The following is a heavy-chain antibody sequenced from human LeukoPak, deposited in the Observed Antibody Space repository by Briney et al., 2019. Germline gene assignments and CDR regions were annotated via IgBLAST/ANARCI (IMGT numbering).Heavy chain of an antibody. Sequence: GGSLRLSCAASGFTFRSYAMSWVRQAPGKGLEWVSAISGSGGSTYYADSVRGRFTISRDNSKNTLYLQMNSLRAEDTAVYHCAKVYCGTTTCSHYSYFYMYVWGKGTTVTVSS. D-gene: IGHD2-2*01. CDR1: GFTFRSYA. CDR2: ISGSGGST. V-gene: IGHV3-23*01. CDR3: AKVYCGTTTCSHYSYFYMYV. J-gene: IGHJ6*03.